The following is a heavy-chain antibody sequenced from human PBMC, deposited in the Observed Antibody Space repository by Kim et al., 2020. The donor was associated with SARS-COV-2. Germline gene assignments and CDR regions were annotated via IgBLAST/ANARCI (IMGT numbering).Heavy chain of an antibody. CDR3: AKCDFWSGYRVSKQHYYYGMDV. CDR2: ISGSGGST. D-gene: IGHD3-3*01. CDR1: GFTFSSYA. Sequence: GGSLRLSCAASGFTFSSYAMSWVRQAPGKGLEWVSAISGSGGSTYYADSVKGRFTISRDNSKNTLYLQMNSLRAEDTAVYYCAKCDFWSGYRVSKQHYYYGMDVWGQGTTVTVSS. V-gene: IGHV3-23*01. J-gene: IGHJ6*02.